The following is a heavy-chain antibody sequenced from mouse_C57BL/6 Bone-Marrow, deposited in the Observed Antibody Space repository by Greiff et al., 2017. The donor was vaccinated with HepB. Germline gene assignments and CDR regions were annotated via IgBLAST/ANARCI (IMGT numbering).Heavy chain of an antibody. CDR2: ISDGGSYT. Sequence: EVKVEESGGGLVKPGGSLKLSCAASGFTFSSYAMSWVRQTPEKRLEWVATISDGGSYTYYPDNVKGRFTISRDNAKNNLYMQMSHLKAEDTAMYYCARDYPYNAMDYWGQGTSVTVSS. J-gene: IGHJ4*01. CDR3: ARDYPYNAMDY. CDR1: GFTFSSYA. V-gene: IGHV5-4*01.